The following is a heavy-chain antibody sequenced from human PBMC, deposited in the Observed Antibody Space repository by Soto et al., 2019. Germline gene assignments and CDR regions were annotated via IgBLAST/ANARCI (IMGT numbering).Heavy chain of an antibody. Sequence: GRSLRLSAGDPLFSFSTYARRCVLQATRKGLEWITAISGSCGSTYYADHLKAPFTISRDNSKNTQSLQMNSLRAEDTAVYYCTKLIDDYYYYGMDVWGQANTVSGSS. CDR1: LFSFSTYA. J-gene: IGHJ6*02. CDR2: ISGSCGST. CDR3: TKLIDDYYYYGMDV. V-gene: IGHV3-23*01.